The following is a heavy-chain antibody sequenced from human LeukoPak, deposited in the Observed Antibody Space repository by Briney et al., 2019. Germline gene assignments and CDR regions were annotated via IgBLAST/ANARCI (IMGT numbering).Heavy chain of an antibody. Sequence: PGGSLRLSCAASGFTVSSNYMSWVRQAPGKGLEWVSVIYSGGSTYYADSVKGRFTISRDNSKNTLYLQMNSLRAEDTAMYYCARDGSSGPYFYGMDVWGQGTTVTVSS. V-gene: IGHV3-53*01. CDR3: ARDGSSGPYFYGMDV. J-gene: IGHJ6*02. CDR2: IYSGGST. D-gene: IGHD3-22*01. CDR1: GFTVSSNY.